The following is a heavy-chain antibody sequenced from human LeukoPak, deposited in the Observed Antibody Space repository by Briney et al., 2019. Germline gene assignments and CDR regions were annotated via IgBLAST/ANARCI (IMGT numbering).Heavy chain of an antibody. V-gene: IGHV5-10-1*01. CDR3: ARGSGWFDP. Sequence: GESLQISCKGSGYGFTSHWISWVRPMPGKGLEWMGKIDPNDSYGNYSPSFQGHVTISVDKSINTAYLQWSSLKASDTAMYYCARGSGWFDPWGQGTLVTVSS. CDR2: IDPNDSYG. J-gene: IGHJ5*02. D-gene: IGHD3-3*01. CDR1: GYGFTSHW.